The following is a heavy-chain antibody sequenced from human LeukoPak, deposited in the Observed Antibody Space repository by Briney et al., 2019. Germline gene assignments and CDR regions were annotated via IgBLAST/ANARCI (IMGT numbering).Heavy chain of an antibody. D-gene: IGHD3-3*01. CDR2: IYYSGST. V-gene: IGHV4-31*03. CDR1: GGPISSGGYY. CDR3: ARQATYASYYDFWSGYYPKNWFDP. J-gene: IGHJ5*02. Sequence: SETLSLTCTVSGGPISSGGYYWSWIRQHPGKGLEWIGYIYYSGSTYYNPSLKSRVTISVDTSKNQFSLKLSSVTAADTAVYYCARQATYASYYDFWSGYYPKNWFDPWGQGTLVTVSS.